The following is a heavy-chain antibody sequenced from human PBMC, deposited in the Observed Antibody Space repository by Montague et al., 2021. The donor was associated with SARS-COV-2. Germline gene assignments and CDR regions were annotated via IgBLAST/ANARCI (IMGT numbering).Heavy chain of an antibody. D-gene: IGHD2-21*02. V-gene: IGHV4-59*01. Sequence: SETLSLTCTASVDSISNYYWTWIRQPPGKGLEWIGYIYDSGSTNYNPSLKSRSTISVDTSNNQFSLRLSSVTAADTAVYYCARAYCGGDCHVGPWGQGILVTVSS. J-gene: IGHJ5*02. CDR3: ARAYCGGDCHVGP. CDR2: IYDSGST. CDR1: VDSISNYY.